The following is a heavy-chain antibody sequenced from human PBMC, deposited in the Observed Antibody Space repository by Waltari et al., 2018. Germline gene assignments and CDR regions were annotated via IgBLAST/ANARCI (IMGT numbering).Heavy chain of an antibody. V-gene: IGHV4-61*02. CDR2: IFTSGST. CDR1: GGSISSGSVY. D-gene: IGHD3-9*01. J-gene: IGHJ6*02. Sequence: QVQLQESGPGLVRPSQTLSLTCTVSGGSISSGSVYWTWIRQPAGKGLEWVGHIFTSGSTKYNPSLKSRVSVALDTSENQFSLRRSSVTAADTAVYYCAREEARYYDIMTGGGYYGLDVWGQGTTVTVSS. CDR3: AREEARYYDIMTGGGYYGLDV.